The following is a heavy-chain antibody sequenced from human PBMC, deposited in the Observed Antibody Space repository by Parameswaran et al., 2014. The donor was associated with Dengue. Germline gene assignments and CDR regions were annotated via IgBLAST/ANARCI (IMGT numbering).Heavy chain of an antibody. D-gene: IGHD3-3*01. Sequence: VRQMPGKGLEWLGEINHSGSASYNPSLKSRVTISVDTSKNQFSLKLSSVTAADTAVYYCARKSPEGRFLEWLSLDVWGQGTTVTVSS. V-gene: IGHV4-34*01. CDR3: ARKSPEGRFLEWLSLDV. CDR2: INHSGSA. J-gene: IGHJ6*02.